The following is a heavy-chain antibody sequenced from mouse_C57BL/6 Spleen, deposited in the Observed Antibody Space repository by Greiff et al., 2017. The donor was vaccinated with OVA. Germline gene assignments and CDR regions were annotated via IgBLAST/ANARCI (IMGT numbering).Heavy chain of an antibody. CDR2: IDPSDSYT. CDR1: GYTFTSYW. D-gene: IGHD2-4*01. J-gene: IGHJ2*01. Sequence: QVQLKESGAELVKPGASVKLSCKASGYTFTSYWMQWVKQRPGQGLEWIGEIDPSDSYTNYNQKFKGKATLTVDTSSSTAYMQLSSLTSEGSAVYYCARNYYDYDGFDYWGQGTTLTVSS. CDR3: ARNYYDYDGFDY. V-gene: IGHV1-50*01.